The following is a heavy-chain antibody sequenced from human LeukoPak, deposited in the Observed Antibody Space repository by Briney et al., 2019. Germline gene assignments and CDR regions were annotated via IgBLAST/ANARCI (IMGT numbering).Heavy chain of an antibody. D-gene: IGHD2-15*01. Sequence: SETLSLTCTVSGGSISSGGYYWSWIRQHPGKGLEWIGYIYYSGSTYYNPSLKSRVTISVDTSKNQFSLKLSSVTAADTAVYYCARDRPGGSTLDYWGQGTLVTVSS. CDR1: GGSISSGGYY. CDR3: ARDRPGGSTLDY. CDR2: IYYSGST. J-gene: IGHJ4*02. V-gene: IGHV4-61*08.